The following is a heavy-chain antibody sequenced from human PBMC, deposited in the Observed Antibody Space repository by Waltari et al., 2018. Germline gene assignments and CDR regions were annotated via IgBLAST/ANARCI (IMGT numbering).Heavy chain of an antibody. J-gene: IGHJ6*02. CDR2: ISSSSSYI. D-gene: IGHD5-18*01. CDR3: AKDFRYGTNLYYYYGMDV. V-gene: IGHV3-21*01. Sequence: EVQLVESGGGLVKPGGSLRLSCAASGFTFSSYSMNWVRQAPGKGLEWVSSISSSSSYIYYADSVKGRFTISRDNAKNSLYLQMNSLRAEDTAVYYCAKDFRYGTNLYYYYGMDVWGQGTTVTVSS. CDR1: GFTFSSYS.